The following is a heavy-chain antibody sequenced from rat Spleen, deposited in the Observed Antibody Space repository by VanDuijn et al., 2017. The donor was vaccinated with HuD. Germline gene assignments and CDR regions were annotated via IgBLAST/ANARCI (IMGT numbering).Heavy chain of an antibody. CDR2: ISTGGGNT. Sequence: EVQLVESGGGLVQPGRSLKLSCAASGFTFSNYDMAWVRQAPTKGLEWVASISTGGGNTYYRDSVKGRFTISRDNAKSTLYLQMDSLRSEDTATYYCARHDGNYGGYRDWYFDFWGPGTMVTVSS. D-gene: IGHD1-11*01. V-gene: IGHV5S23*01. CDR3: ARHDGNYGGYRDWYFDF. J-gene: IGHJ1*01. CDR1: GFTFSNYD.